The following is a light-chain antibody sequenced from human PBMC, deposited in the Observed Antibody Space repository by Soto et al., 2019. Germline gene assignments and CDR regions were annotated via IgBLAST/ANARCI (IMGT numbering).Light chain of an antibody. J-gene: IGKJ1*01. CDR3: QHYGDSSWT. Sequence: EIVLTQSPGTLSLSPGERATLSCRASQSVTSRFFAWYQHKPGQAPRLLIYGASNRATGIPDRFSGSGSGTDFTLTISRLEPDDFAVYYCQHYGDSSWTFGQGTKVDIK. CDR1: QSVTSRF. CDR2: GAS. V-gene: IGKV3-20*01.